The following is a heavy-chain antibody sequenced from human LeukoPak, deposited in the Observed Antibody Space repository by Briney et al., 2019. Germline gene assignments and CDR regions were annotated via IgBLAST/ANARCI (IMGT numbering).Heavy chain of an antibody. J-gene: IGHJ4*02. D-gene: IGHD3-3*01. CDR3: ARDLDGPENY. CDR2: IFSGGGT. Sequence: SGGSLRLSCAVSGVTVGSTDMSWVRQAPGKGLEWVSVIFSGGGTYYTGSVKGRFTISRDNSKNTLYLQMNSLRAEDTAVYYCARDLDGPENYWGQGTLVTVSS. V-gene: IGHV3-53*01. CDR1: GVTVGSTD.